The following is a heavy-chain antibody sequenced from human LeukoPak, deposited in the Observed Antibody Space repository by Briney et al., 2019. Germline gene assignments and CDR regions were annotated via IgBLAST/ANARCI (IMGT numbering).Heavy chain of an antibody. J-gene: IGHJ4*02. CDR2: IYYSGST. Sequence: SETLSLTCTVSGGSISSSGYYWGWVRQPPGKGLEWIGSIYYSGSTYYSPSLKSRVTISVDTSKNQFSLKLSSVTAADTAVYYCARAHYDSRGYYFDYWGQGTLVTVSS. CDR1: GGSISSSGYY. D-gene: IGHD3-22*01. V-gene: IGHV4-39*07. CDR3: ARAHYDSRGYYFDY.